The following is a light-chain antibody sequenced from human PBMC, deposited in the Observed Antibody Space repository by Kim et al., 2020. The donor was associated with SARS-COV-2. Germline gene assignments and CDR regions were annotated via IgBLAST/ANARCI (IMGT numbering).Light chain of an antibody. CDR2: DLT. Sequence: PGQSFTISGTGSSSDVRGYNYVSCYQQRPGKAPKLMIYDLTKRPSGVPGRFSGSKSGNTASLAICGLRTEDEAEYYCCSYAGTYVLFGGGTQLTVL. CDR3: CSYAGTYVL. CDR1: SSDVRGYNY. V-gene: IGLV2-11*01. J-gene: IGLJ2*01.